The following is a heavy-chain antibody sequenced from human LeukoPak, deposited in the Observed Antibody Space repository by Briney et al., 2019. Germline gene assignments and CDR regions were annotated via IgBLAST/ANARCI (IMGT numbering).Heavy chain of an antibody. CDR3: AREGGPYRPLDY. J-gene: IGHJ4*02. CDR2: VNLQGST. V-gene: IGHV4-4*02. CDR1: AGSISNTNW. Sequence: SETLSLTCGVSAGSISNTNWWTWFRQPPGKGLEWIGEVNLQGSTNYHPSLKSRVAISVDKSENPISLKLTSVTAADTAVYYCAREGGPYRPLDYSGQGTLVTVAS.